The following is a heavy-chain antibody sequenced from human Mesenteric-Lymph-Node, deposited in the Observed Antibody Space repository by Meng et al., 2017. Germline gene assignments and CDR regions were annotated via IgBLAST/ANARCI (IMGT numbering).Heavy chain of an antibody. J-gene: IGHJ3*02. CDR1: GGSISTSNYY. Sequence: SETLSLTCTVSGGSISTSNYYWSWIRQPPGKGLEWIGNIYYSGSTNYNASLKNRVTISVDTSKNQFSLKLSSVTAADTAVYYCARGRDYYDSSGYSRDDAFDIWGQGTMVTVSS. CDR3: ARGRDYYDSSGYSRDDAFDI. V-gene: IGHV4-39*07. D-gene: IGHD3-22*01. CDR2: IYYSGST.